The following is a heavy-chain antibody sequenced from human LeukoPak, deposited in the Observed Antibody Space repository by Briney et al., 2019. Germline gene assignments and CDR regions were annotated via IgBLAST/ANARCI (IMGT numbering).Heavy chain of an antibody. CDR1: GLTLSNYW. D-gene: IGHD1-26*01. Sequence: GGSLKLSCTASGLTLSNYWMNWVRQAPGKGLQWVAKIKQDGSEKYYVDSVKGRFTISRDNAENSLYLQMNSLRVEDTAVYYCAARSSGNPYFWGQGTLVTVSS. CDR2: IKQDGSEK. CDR3: AARSSGNPYF. J-gene: IGHJ4*02. V-gene: IGHV3-7*03.